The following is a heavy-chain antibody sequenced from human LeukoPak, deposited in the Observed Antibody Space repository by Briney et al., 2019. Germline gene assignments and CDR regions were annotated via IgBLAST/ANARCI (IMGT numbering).Heavy chain of an antibody. V-gene: IGHV1-3*01. CDR1: GYTFTGYA. CDR3: ATYYGSGSYHSDYYYYDMDV. Sequence: ASVKVSCKASGYTFTGYAMHWVRQAPGQRLEWMGWINAGNGNTKCSEKFQGRVTITRDTSASTAYMELSSLRSEDTAVYFCATYYGSGSYHSDYYYYDMDVWGKGTTVTVSS. CDR2: INAGNGNT. D-gene: IGHD3-10*01. J-gene: IGHJ6*04.